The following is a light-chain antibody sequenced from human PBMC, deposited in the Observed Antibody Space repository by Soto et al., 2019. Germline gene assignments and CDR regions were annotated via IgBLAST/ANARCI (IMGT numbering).Light chain of an antibody. CDR2: LNSDGSH. V-gene: IGLV4-69*01. J-gene: IGLJ2*01. CDR1: SGHSNYA. CDR3: QTWGSGIVV. Sequence: QPVLTQSPSASASLGASVKLTCTLSSGHSNYAIAWHQQQSEKGPRYLMKLNSDGSHSKGDGIPDRFSGSSSGAERYLTSSGLQSEDEADYYCQTWGSGIVVFGGGTQLTVL.